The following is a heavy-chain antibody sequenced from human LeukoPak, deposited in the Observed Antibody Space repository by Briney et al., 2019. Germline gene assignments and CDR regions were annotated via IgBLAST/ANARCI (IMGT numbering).Heavy chain of an antibody. CDR2: ISRSSRVI. Sequence: SGGSLRLSCAASGFTFSSYSMNWVRQAPGKGLEWLSYISRSSRVIHFADSVKGRFTISRDNAKNSLYLQMNSLRTEDTAVYYYARAPTLVILAAGTASNYYALDVWGQGTTVAVSS. CDR3: ARAPTLVILAAGTASNYYALDV. J-gene: IGHJ6*02. D-gene: IGHD6-13*01. CDR1: GFTFSSYS. V-gene: IGHV3-48*04.